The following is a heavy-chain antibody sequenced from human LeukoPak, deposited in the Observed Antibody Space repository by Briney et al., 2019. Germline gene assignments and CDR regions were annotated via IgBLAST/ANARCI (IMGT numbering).Heavy chain of an antibody. Sequence: PGGSLRLSCTVSEFTFSTSWMNWVRQAPGKGLEWVANLNPDGSVGRYVDSVKGRFSVSRDNGQNTGYLQMNSLRVDVTGVYFCLAWASPTPYWGPGTPVAVSS. CDR3: LAWASPTPY. CDR2: LNPDGSVG. V-gene: IGHV3-7*02. D-gene: IGHD1-26*01. CDR1: EFTFSTSW. J-gene: IGHJ1*01.